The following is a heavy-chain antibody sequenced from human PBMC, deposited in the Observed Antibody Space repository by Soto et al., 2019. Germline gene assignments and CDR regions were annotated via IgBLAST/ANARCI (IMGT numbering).Heavy chain of an antibody. CDR1: GYSFTDYH. V-gene: IGHV1-2*04. CDR2: INPKSGGT. D-gene: IGHD2-8*01. CDR3: ARGDSTDCSNGVCSFFYNHDMDV. J-gene: IGHJ6*02. Sequence: ASVKVSCKASGYSFTDYHKHWVRQAPGQGLEWPGRINPKSGGTSTAQKFQGWVTMTTDTSISTASMELTRLTSDDTAIYYCARGDSTDCSNGVCSFFYNHDMDVWGQGTTVTVSS.